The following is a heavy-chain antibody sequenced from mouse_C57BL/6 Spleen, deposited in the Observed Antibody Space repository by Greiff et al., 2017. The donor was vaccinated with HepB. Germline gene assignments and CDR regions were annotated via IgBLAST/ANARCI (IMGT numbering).Heavy chain of an antibody. D-gene: IGHD3-2*02. CDR3: ARRWTAQALNFDY. CDR2: IYPRSGNT. V-gene: IGHV1-81*01. CDR1: GYTFTSYG. J-gene: IGHJ2*01. Sequence: VKLMESGAELARPGASVKLSCKASGYTFTSYGISWVKQRTGQGLEWIGEIYPRSGNTYYNEKFKGKATLTADKSSSTAYMELRSLTSEDSAVYFCARRWTAQALNFDYWGQGTTLTVSS.